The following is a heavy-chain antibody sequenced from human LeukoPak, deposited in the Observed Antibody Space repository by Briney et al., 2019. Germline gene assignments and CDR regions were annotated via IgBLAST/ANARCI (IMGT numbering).Heavy chain of an antibody. CDR1: GGSISNTAYH. V-gene: IGHV4-39*01. Sequence: SETLSLTCTVSGGSISNTAYHWGWIRQPPGTGLEWIGTIYYTGSTYYNPSLKSRVTISVDTSKNHFSLKLSSVTAADTAVYYCARLSGQQVIPRSRYWYFDLWGRGTLVTVSS. D-gene: IGHD6-13*01. CDR2: IYYTGST. CDR3: ARLSGQQVIPRSRYWYFDL. J-gene: IGHJ2*01.